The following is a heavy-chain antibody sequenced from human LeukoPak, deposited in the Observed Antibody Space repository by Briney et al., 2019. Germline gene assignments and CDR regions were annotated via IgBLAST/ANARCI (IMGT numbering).Heavy chain of an antibody. D-gene: IGHD2-2*01. J-gene: IGHJ6*02. Sequence: PGGSLRLSCAASGFTFSSYAMSWVRQAPGKGLEWVSAISGSGDSTYYADSVKGRFTISRDNSKNTLYLQMNSLRAEDTAVYYCATLYSSTSYYYYGMDVWGQGTTVTVSS. CDR2: ISGSGDST. V-gene: IGHV3-23*01. CDR3: ATLYSSTSYYYYGMDV. CDR1: GFTFSSYA.